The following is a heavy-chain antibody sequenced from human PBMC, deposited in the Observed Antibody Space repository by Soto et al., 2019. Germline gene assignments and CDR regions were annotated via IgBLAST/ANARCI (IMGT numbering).Heavy chain of an antibody. CDR3: ARTYYYDSSGYGSDAFDI. V-gene: IGHV1-18*01. Sequence: ASVKVSCKASGYTFTSYGISWVRQAPGQGLEWMGWISAYNGNTNYAQKLQGRVTMTTDTSTNTAYMELRSPRSDDTAVYYCARTYYYDSSGYGSDAFDIWGQGTMVTVSS. D-gene: IGHD3-22*01. J-gene: IGHJ3*02. CDR2: ISAYNGNT. CDR1: GYTFTSYG.